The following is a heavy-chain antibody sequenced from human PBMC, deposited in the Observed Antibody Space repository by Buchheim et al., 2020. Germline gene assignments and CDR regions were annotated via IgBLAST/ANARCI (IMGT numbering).Heavy chain of an antibody. CDR3: AKVRILVDGTGNFFYDS. D-gene: IGHD2/OR15-2a*01. Sequence: QVQLVESGGGVIQPGKSLRLSCAASGFIFSGYGMNWVRQTPGKGLEWVAVISYDGRNIYYVDSVKGRFTISRDNSKNTLYLQMNSLRVEDTAVYYCAKVRILVDGTGNFFYDSWGQG. V-gene: IGHV3-30*18. J-gene: IGHJ4*02. CDR2: ISYDGRNI. CDR1: GFIFSGYG.